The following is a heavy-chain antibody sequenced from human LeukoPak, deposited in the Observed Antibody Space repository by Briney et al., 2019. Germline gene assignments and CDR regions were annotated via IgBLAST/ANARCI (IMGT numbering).Heavy chain of an antibody. CDR3: AKMKAHPLPKYYMDV. Sequence: GGSLRLSCAASGFTFSSYAMSWVRRAPGKGLEWVSGISGSGDNTLYADSVKGRFPISTDNSKNPLYLEMNSLRAEDTAIYYCAKMKAHPLPKYYMDVWRQGTTVTVSS. D-gene: IGHD1-26*01. V-gene: IGHV3-23*01. CDR2: ISGSGDNT. CDR1: GFTFSSYA. J-gene: IGHJ6*01.